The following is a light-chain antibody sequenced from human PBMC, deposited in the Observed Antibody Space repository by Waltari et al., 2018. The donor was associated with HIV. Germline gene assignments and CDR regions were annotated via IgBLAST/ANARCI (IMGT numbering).Light chain of an antibody. CDR3: AAWDNSLSAWV. CDR1: STNIGSNY. Sequence: QSVLTQPPSPSGTPGQRVCIPCSGSSTNIGSNYVYWYQQLPGTAPKLLMYRNDERPSGVPDRFSGSKSGTSASLALSGLRSEDEADYYCAAWDNSLSAWVFGGGTKLTVL. J-gene: IGLJ3*02. V-gene: IGLV1-47*01. CDR2: RND.